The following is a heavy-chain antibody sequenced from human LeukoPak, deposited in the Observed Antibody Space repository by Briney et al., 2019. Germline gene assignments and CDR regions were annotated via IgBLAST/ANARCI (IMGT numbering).Heavy chain of an antibody. V-gene: IGHV3-48*03. J-gene: IGHJ6*03. Sequence: GGSLRLSCAASGFTFSAYEMNWVRQAPGKGLEPVSYISGSGNSISYADSVRGRFTISRDNAKNSLYLQMNSLRAEDTAVYYCARERLATHLYYYYYYYMDVWGKGTTVTISS. CDR1: GFTFSAYE. CDR3: ARERLATHLYYYYYYYMDV. CDR2: ISGSGNSI. D-gene: IGHD5-12*01.